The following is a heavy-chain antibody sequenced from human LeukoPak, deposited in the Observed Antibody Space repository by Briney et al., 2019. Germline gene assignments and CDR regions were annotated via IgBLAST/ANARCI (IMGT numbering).Heavy chain of an antibody. J-gene: IGHJ5*02. CDR3: ARDGGPNNYWFDP. CDR1: GGSFSGYY. V-gene: IGHV4-34*01. D-gene: IGHD4-23*01. Sequence: SETLSLTCALYGGSFSGYYGLWVRQAPGKGLKWLGEVGHSGLTNYKPSLKSRLTISLDMSKNQFSLRLTSVTAADTAVYYCARDGGPNNYWFDPWGQGTLVTVSS. CDR2: VGHSGLT.